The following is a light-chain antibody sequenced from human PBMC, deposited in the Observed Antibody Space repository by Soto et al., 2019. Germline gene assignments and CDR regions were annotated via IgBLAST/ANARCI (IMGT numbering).Light chain of an antibody. Sequence: DIQMTQSPSTLSASVGDRVTITCRASQSISSWLAWYQQKPGKAPKLLIYKASSLESGVPSRFSGSGSGTEFPLTISSLQPDDFATYYCQQYNSYSGTWTFGQGTKVEIK. V-gene: IGKV1-5*03. CDR3: QQYNSYSGTWT. CDR2: KAS. J-gene: IGKJ1*01. CDR1: QSISSW.